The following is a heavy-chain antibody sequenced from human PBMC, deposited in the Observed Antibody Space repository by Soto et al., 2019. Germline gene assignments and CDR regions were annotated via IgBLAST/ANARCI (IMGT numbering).Heavy chain of an antibody. V-gene: IGHV1-3*01. Sequence: ASVKVSCKASGYTFTSSAMHWVRQAPGQRLEWMGWINAGNGNTKYSQKFQGRVTITRDTSASTAYMELSSLRSGDTAVYYCARDPGWVGPGSGRYYYYCMDVWGQGTTVTVSS. CDR2: INAGNGNT. J-gene: IGHJ6*02. CDR1: GYTFTSSA. CDR3: ARDPGWVGPGSGRYYYYCMDV. D-gene: IGHD1-26*01.